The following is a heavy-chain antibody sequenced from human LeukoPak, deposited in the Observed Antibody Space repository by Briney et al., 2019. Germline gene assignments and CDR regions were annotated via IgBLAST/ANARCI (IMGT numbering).Heavy chain of an antibody. D-gene: IGHD3-22*01. CDR2: ISSSSSYI. CDR3: ARDRRGYYDSSGYATY. J-gene: IGHJ4*02. V-gene: IGHV3-21*01. Sequence: GGSLRLSCAASGFTFSSYSVNWVRQAPGKGLEWVSSISSSSSYIYYADSVKGRFTISRDNAKNSLYLQMNSLRAEDTAVYYCARDRRGYYDSSGYATYWGQGTLVTVSS. CDR1: GFTFSSYS.